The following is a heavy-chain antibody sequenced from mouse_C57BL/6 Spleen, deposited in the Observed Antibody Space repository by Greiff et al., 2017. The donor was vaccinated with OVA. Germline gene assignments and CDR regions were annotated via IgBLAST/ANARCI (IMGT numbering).Heavy chain of an antibody. D-gene: IGHD4-1*01. CDR3: ARSEGTGTLFAY. V-gene: IGHV1-20*01. Sequence: EVQLQQSGPELVKPGDSVKISCKASGYSFTGYFMNWVMQSHGKSLEWIGRINPYNGDTFYNQKFKGKATLTVDKSSSTAHMELRSLTSEDSAVYYCARSEGTGTLFAYWGQGTLVTVSA. CDR2: INPYNGDT. CDR1: GYSFTGYF. J-gene: IGHJ3*01.